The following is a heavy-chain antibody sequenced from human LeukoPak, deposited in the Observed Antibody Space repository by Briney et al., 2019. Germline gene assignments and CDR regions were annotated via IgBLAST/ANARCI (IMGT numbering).Heavy chain of an antibody. V-gene: IGHV4-61*02. Sequence: MASQTLSLTCTVSGGSISSGSYYWSWIRQPAGKGLEWIGRIYTSGSTNYNPSLKSRVTISVDTSKNQFSLKLSSVTAADTAVYYCARDRGEVLWFGESPFYYYYMDVWGKGTTVTVSS. J-gene: IGHJ6*03. CDR2: IYTSGST. CDR3: ARDRGEVLWFGESPFYYYYMDV. D-gene: IGHD3-10*01. CDR1: GGSISSGSYY.